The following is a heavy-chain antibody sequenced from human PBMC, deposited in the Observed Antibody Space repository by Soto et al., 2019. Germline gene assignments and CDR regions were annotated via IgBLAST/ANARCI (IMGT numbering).Heavy chain of an antibody. CDR3: ARGGLEPLTFDS. V-gene: IGHV4-59*12. CDR1: GGSISNSC. CDR2: IYYGGST. Sequence: SETLRLTCTVAGGSISNSCGSWIRQPPGKGLEWIGYIYYGGSTNYNPSLKSRVTISVDTSKNQFSLSLSSLTAADTAVYYCARGGLEPLTFDSWGQGTLVTVSS. D-gene: IGHD1-26*01. J-gene: IGHJ4*02.